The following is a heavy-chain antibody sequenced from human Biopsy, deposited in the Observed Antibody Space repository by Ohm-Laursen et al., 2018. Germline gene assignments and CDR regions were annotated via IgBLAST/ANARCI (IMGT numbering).Heavy chain of an antibody. CDR1: GESFNGYY. Sequence: SETLSLTCTASGESFNGYYWSWIRQTPGKGLEWIGEINHSGRTNYNPSLKSRVTISVDTSKNQFPLKVRSVTAADTAVYYCVRGVDYYDPYHYYALDVWGQGTTVTVSS. D-gene: IGHD3-22*01. CDR3: VRGVDYYDPYHYYALDV. CDR2: INHSGRT. V-gene: IGHV4-34*01. J-gene: IGHJ6*02.